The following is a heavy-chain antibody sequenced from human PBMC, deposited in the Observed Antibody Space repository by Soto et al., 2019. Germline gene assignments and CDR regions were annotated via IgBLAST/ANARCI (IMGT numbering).Heavy chain of an antibody. J-gene: IGHJ4*02. Sequence: PSETLSLTCTVSGGSISSYYWSWIRQPPGKGLEWIGYIYYSGSTNYNPSLKSRVTISVDTSKNQFSLKLSSVTAADTAVYYCARDQDYYGSGSYFYWGQGTLVTVS. D-gene: IGHD3-10*01. CDR2: IYYSGST. CDR1: GGSISSYY. V-gene: IGHV4-59*01. CDR3: ARDQDYYGSGSYFY.